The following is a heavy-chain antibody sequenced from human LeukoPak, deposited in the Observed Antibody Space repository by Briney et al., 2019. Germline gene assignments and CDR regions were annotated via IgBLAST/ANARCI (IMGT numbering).Heavy chain of an antibody. J-gene: IGHJ6*03. CDR1: GGTFSSYA. CDR2: IIPIFGTT. D-gene: IGHD6-13*01. V-gene: IGHV1-69*06. CDR3: ARVVGLTGYSSNWYSGYYYYMDV. Sequence: GASVKVSCKTSGGTFSSYAITWVRQTPGQGREWMGGIIPIFGTTNYAQKFQDRVTITADKSTSTAYMKLSSLRSEDTAVYYCARVVGLTGYSSNWYSGYYYYMDVWGKGTTVTVSS.